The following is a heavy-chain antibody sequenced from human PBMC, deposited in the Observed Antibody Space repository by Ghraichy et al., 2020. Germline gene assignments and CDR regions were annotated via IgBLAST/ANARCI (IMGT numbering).Heavy chain of an antibody. D-gene: IGHD3-10*01. CDR3: ARDRDFYTSGNYYGGYFDL. CDR1: GFTFSDYY. J-gene: IGHJ2*01. V-gene: IGHV3-11*06. Sequence: GGSLRLSCAASGFTFSDYYMNWIRQAPGKGLEWVSYISEDSKYIYYADSLKGRFTISRDNAKNSLYLQVKSLRAEDTAVYYCARDRDFYTSGNYYGGYFDLWGRGTLVTVSS. CDR2: ISEDSKYI.